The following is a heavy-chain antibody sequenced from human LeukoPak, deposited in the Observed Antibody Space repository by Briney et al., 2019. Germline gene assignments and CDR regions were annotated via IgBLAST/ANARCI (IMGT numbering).Heavy chain of an antibody. CDR2: INPNSGGT. D-gene: IGHD3-9*01. Sequence: GASVKVSCKASGYTFTGYYMHWVRRAPGQGLEWMGWINPNSGGTNYAQKFQGRVTMTRDTSISTAYMELSRLRSDDTAVYYCARGDILTGYYIGDAFDIWGQGTMVTVSS. V-gene: IGHV1-2*02. J-gene: IGHJ3*02. CDR3: ARGDILTGYYIGDAFDI. CDR1: GYTFTGYY.